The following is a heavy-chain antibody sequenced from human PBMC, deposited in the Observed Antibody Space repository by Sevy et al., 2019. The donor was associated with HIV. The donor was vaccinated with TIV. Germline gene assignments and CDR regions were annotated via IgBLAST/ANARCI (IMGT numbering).Heavy chain of an antibody. CDR2: INHSGST. Sequence: SETLSLTCAVYGGSFSGYYWSWIRQSPGKGLEWIGEINHSGSTNYNPSLKSRVTISVDTSKNQFSLRLSSVTAADTAVYYCARDQWWLQYIDYWGQGTLVTVSS. CDR3: ARDQWWLQYIDY. CDR1: GGSFSGYY. J-gene: IGHJ4*02. D-gene: IGHD2-15*01. V-gene: IGHV4-34*01.